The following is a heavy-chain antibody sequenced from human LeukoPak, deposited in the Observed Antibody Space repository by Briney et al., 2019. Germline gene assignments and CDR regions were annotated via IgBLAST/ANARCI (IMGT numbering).Heavy chain of an antibody. Sequence: SETLSLTCAVYGGSFSGYYWSWIRQPPGKGLEWIGEINHSGSTNYNPSLKSRVAISVDTSKNQFSLKLSSVTAADTAVYYCARGMTIFDCWGQGTLVTVSS. CDR1: GGSFSGYY. CDR2: INHSGST. D-gene: IGHD4/OR15-4a*01. J-gene: IGHJ4*02. CDR3: ARGMTIFDC. V-gene: IGHV4-34*01.